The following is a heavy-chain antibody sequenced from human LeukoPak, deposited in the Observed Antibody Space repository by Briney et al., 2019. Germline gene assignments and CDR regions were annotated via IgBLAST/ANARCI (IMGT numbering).Heavy chain of an antibody. CDR3: ARVGATSIDY. D-gene: IGHD1-26*01. J-gene: IGHJ4*02. CDR1: GFTFSSYA. CDR2: ISSSSSYI. V-gene: IGHV3-21*01. Sequence: PGGSLRLSCAASGFTFSSYAMSWVRQAPGKGLEWVSSISSSSSYIYYADSVKGRFTISRDNAKNSLYLQMNSLRAEDTAVYYCARVGATSIDYWGQGTLVTVSS.